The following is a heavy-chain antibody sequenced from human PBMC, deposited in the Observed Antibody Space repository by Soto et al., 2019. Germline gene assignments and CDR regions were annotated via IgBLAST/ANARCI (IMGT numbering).Heavy chain of an antibody. Sequence: QVQLVQSGAEVKKPGASVKVSCKASGYTFTSYGISWVRQAPGQGLEWMGWISAYNGITNYAQKLQGRVTMTTDTSTSTAYMELRSLRSDDTAVYYCARVLGSSGSRKKDAFDIWGQGTMVTVSS. CDR2: ISAYNGIT. CDR3: ARVLGSSGSRKKDAFDI. V-gene: IGHV1-18*04. D-gene: IGHD3-22*01. J-gene: IGHJ3*02. CDR1: GYTFTSYG.